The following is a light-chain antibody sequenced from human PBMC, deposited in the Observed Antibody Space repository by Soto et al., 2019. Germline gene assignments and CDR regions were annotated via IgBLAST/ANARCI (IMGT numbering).Light chain of an antibody. CDR3: QQYGSSPIT. Sequence: ELVLTQSPGTLSLSPGESATLSCRASQSVSSIYLAWYQQKPGQAPSILIYAKSSRATGIPDRFSGSGSGTDLSLTISRLEPEDFAVYYCQQYGSSPITCGQGTRLEIK. CDR1: QSVSSIY. J-gene: IGKJ5*01. V-gene: IGKV3-20*01. CDR2: AKS.